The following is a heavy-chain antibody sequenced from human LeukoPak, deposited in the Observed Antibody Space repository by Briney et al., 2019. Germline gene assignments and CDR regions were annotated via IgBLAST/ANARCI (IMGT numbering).Heavy chain of an antibody. CDR2: ISSSGSTI. D-gene: IGHD3-16*02. J-gene: IGHJ6*03. CDR1: GFTFSSYE. CDR3: AKEPYRSSYYYYMDV. V-gene: IGHV3-48*03. Sequence: GGSLRLSCAASGFTFSSYEMNWVRQAPGKGLEWVSYISSSGSTIYYADSVKGRFTISRDNSKNSLYLQMNSLRAEDTALYYCAKEPYRSSYYYYMDVWGKGTTVTVSS.